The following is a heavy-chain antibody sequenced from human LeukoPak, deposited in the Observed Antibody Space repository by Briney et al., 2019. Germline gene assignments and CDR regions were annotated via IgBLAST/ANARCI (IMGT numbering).Heavy chain of an antibody. CDR3: ARHLFGSGYYPDY. CDR1: GYSINSGYY. J-gene: IGHJ4*02. Sequence: SETLSLTCTVSGYSINSGYYWGWIRQPPGKGLEWIGSIYHSGSTYYNPSLKSRVTISVDTSKNQFSLKLSSVTAADTAVYYCARHLFGSGYYPDYWGQGTLVTVSS. D-gene: IGHD3-22*01. CDR2: IYHSGST. V-gene: IGHV4-38-2*02.